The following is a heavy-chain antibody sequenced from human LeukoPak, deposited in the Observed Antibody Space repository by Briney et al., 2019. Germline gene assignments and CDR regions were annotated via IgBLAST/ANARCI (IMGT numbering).Heavy chain of an antibody. D-gene: IGHD2-2*01. CDR1: GGTFSSYA. V-gene: IGHV1-69*13. CDR3: ARSYEGEYQLPLSDV. Sequence: SVKVSCKASGGTFSSYAISRVRQAPGQGLEWMGGIIPIFGTANYAQKFQGRVTITADESTSTAYMELSSLRSEDTAVYYCARSYEGEYQLPLSDVWGQGTTVTVSS. J-gene: IGHJ6*02. CDR2: IIPIFGTA.